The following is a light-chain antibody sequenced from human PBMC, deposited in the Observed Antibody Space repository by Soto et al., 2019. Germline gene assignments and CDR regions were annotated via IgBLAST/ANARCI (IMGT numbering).Light chain of an antibody. J-gene: IGLJ1*01. Sequence: LTQPPSASGTPGQRVTISCSGSSSNIGTNTVNWFQQLPGTAPKLLIYSNNQRPSGVPDRFSGSKSGTSASLAISGLQSDDEADYYCAAWDDSLNGYVFGSGTKVTVL. CDR3: AAWDDSLNGYV. CDR1: SSNIGTNT. CDR2: SNN. V-gene: IGLV1-44*01.